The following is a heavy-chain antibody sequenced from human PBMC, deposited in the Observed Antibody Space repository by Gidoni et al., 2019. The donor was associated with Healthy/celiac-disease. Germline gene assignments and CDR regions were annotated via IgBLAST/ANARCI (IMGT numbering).Heavy chain of an antibody. D-gene: IGHD4-17*01. CDR1: GGSISSRSYY. V-gene: IGHV4-39*01. Sequence: QLQLQESVPGLVKPSETLSLTCTVSGGSISSRSYYLGWIRQPPGKGLEWIGSIYYSGSTYYNPSLKSRVTISVDTSKNQFSLKLSSVTAADTAVYYCASVVSNYGDYDYYMDVWGKGTTVTVPS. CDR3: ASVVSNYGDYDYYMDV. J-gene: IGHJ6*03. CDR2: IYYSGST.